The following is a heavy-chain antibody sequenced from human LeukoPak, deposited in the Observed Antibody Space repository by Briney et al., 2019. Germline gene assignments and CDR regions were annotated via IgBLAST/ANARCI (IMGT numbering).Heavy chain of an antibody. CDR1: GFTFSSYA. CDR3: AKGHQLLYPYYYYGMDA. V-gene: IGHV3-23*01. D-gene: IGHD2-2*02. Sequence: PGGSLRLSCAASGFTFSSYAMSWVRQAPGKGREWVSAISGSGGSTYYADSVKGRFTISRDNSKNTLYLQMNSLRAEDTAVYYCAKGHQLLYPYYYYGMDAWGQGTTVTVSS. J-gene: IGHJ6*02. CDR2: ISGSGGST.